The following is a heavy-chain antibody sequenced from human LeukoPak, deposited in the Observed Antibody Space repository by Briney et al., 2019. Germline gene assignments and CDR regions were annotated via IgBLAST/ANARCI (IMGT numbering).Heavy chain of an antibody. V-gene: IGHV3-66*01. D-gene: IGHD3-22*01. CDR1: GITVSSNY. J-gene: IGHJ4*02. Sequence: RGSLRLSRAASGITVSSNYMSWVRHAPGKGLEWGSGIYSGGSTYYADSVKGRFTISRDNSKNTLYLQMNSLRAEDTAVYYCARAVYYYDSSGYYRFYFDYWGQRTLVTVSS. CDR2: IYSGGST. CDR3: ARAVYYYDSSGYYRFYFDY.